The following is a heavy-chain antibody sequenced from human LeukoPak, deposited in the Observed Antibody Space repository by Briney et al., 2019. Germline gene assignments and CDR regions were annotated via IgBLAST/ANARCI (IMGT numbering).Heavy chain of an antibody. CDR2: IIPIFGTA. D-gene: IGHD3-22*01. Sequence: SVKVSCKASGGTFSSYAISWVRQAPGQGLEWMGGIIPIFGTANYAQKFQGRVTITADKSTSTAYMELSSLRSEDTAVYYCASGGHYYDSSGYNYWGQGTLVTVSS. CDR3: ASGGHYYDSSGYNY. V-gene: IGHV1-69*06. CDR1: GGTFSSYA. J-gene: IGHJ4*02.